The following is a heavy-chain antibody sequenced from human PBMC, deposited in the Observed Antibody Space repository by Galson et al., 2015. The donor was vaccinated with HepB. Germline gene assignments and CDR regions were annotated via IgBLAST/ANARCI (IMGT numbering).Heavy chain of an antibody. J-gene: IGHJ4*02. V-gene: IGHV2-5*01. CDR3: AHSRKLGMNFDY. CDR2: ISWNDNK. CDR1: GFALSTSGVA. Sequence: PALVKPTQTLTLTCTFSGFALSTSGVAMGWIRQPPGKALEWLASISWNDNKRYSPSLKSRLTITKDTSKTQVVLTMTNMDPVDTGTYYCAHSRKLGMNFDYWGQGILVTVSS. D-gene: IGHD7-27*01.